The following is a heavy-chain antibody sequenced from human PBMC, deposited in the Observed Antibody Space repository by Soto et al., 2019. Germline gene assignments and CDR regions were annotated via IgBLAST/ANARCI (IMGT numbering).Heavy chain of an antibody. CDR3: ARQAARNYIDS. J-gene: IGHJ4*02. V-gene: IGHV3-11*01. CDR1: VFTFSDYS. D-gene: IGHD6-6*01. Sequence: GWSLRLSCVSSVFTFSDYSMSWIRQAPGKGLEWLAFIDSRGRTLSYADSVRGRFTISRDNAENSVYLQMDSLRADDTAVYYCARQAARNYIDSWGQGNSVTVSS. CDR2: IDSRGRTL.